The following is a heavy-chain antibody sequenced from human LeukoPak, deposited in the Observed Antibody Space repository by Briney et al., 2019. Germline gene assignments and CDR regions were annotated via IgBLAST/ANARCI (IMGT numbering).Heavy chain of an antibody. CDR3: AGALSWTTESYYYMDV. J-gene: IGHJ6*03. D-gene: IGHD3/OR15-3a*01. Sequence: ASVKVSCKTSGYTFMSYDINWVRQATGQGLEWMGWMNPNSLNTGYGQKFQGRVTMTRNTSISTAYMELSSLRSEDTAVYYCAGALSWTTESYYYMDVWGKGTTVTVSS. CDR2: MNPNSLNT. CDR1: GYTFMSYD. V-gene: IGHV1-8*01.